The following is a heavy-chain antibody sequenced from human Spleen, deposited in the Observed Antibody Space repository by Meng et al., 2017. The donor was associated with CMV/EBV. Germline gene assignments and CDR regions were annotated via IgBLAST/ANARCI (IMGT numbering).Heavy chain of an antibody. CDR2: IRGSGGTT. CDR3: AKDRAYCGGDCVFSYGMDG. Sequence: GGSLRLSCAASGFTFSNYAMTWVRQAPGKGMEWVSVIRGSGGTTYYADSVKGRFTISRDNSKNTLYMKMNSLRAEVTAVYYGAKDRAYCGGDCVFSYGMDGWGQGTTVTVSS. J-gene: IGHJ6*02. D-gene: IGHD2-21*01. CDR1: GFTFSNYA. V-gene: IGHV3-23*01.